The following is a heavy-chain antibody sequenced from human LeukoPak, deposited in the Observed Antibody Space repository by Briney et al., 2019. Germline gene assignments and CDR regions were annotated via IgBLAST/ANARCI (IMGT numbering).Heavy chain of an antibody. CDR1: GYTFTNYW. D-gene: IGHD2/OR15-2a*01. Sequence: GESLKISCKASGYTFTNYWIGWLRQMPGKGLEWMGIIYPGDSDTRYSPSFQGQVTISADKSITTAYLQWSSLRASDTAMYYCARPANRGDAFDIWGQGTMVTVSS. CDR2: IYPGDSDT. V-gene: IGHV5-51*01. J-gene: IGHJ3*02. CDR3: ARPANRGDAFDI.